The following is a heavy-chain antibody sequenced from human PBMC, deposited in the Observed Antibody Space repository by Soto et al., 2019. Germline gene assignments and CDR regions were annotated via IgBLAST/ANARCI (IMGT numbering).Heavy chain of an antibody. J-gene: IGHJ6*02. D-gene: IGHD2-2*01. Sequence: EVQLVESGGGLVKPGGSLRLSCAASGFTFSSYSMNWVRQAPGKGLEWVSSISSSSSYIYYADSVKGRFTISRDNAKNPLYLQMNGLRAEDTAVYYCAREGNVVPAAPGYSGMDVWGQGTTVTVSS. CDR3: AREGNVVPAAPGYSGMDV. CDR2: ISSSSSYI. CDR1: GFTFSSYS. V-gene: IGHV3-21*01.